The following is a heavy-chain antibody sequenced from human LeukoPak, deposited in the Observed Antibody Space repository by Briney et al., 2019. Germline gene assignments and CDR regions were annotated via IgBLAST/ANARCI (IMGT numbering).Heavy chain of an antibody. CDR1: GGSINNYY. V-gene: IGHV4-59*12. CDR3: ASSTIFGVVANWFDP. D-gene: IGHD3-3*01. CDR2: IYYSGST. J-gene: IGHJ5*02. Sequence: SETLSLTCTVSGGSINNYYWNWIRQPPGKGLEWIGYIYYSGSTNYNPSLKSRVTISVDTSKNQFSLKLNSVTAADTAVYYCASSTIFGVVANWFDPWGQGMLVTVSS.